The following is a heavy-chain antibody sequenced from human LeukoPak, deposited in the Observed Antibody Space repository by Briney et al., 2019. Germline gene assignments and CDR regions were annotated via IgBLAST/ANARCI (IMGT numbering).Heavy chain of an antibody. D-gene: IGHD6-25*01. V-gene: IGHV3-21*01. CDR3: ARRGGGNRPDFDC. J-gene: IGHJ4*02. CDR1: GFTFSSYS. Sequence: GGSLRLSCAASGFTFSSYSMNWVRQAPGKGLEWVSSISSSSSYIYYADSVKGRFTISRDNAKNSLYLQMNSLRAEDTAVYYCARRGGGNRPDFDCWGQGTLVTVSS. CDR2: ISSSSSYI.